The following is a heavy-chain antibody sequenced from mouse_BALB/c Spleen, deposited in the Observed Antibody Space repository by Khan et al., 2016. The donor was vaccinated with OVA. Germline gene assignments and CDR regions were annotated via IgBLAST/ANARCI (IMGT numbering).Heavy chain of an antibody. J-gene: IGHJ4*01. CDR1: GYTFTNYG. CDR2: INTYTGEP. D-gene: IGHD2-10*01. Sequence: QIQLVQSGPELKKPGETVKISCKASGYTFTNYGMNWVKQAPGKGLKWMGWINTYTGEPTYADDFKGRFAFSLETSASTAYLQINNLKNEDTATXSCARPPYFSDVMVYWGQGTSVTVSS. CDR3: ARPPYFSDVMVY. V-gene: IGHV9-3-1*01.